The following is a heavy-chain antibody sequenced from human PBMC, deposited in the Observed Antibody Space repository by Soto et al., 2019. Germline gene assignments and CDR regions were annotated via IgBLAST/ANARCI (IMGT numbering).Heavy chain of an antibody. D-gene: IGHD1-1*01. Sequence: ASVKVSCKASGYTFTSYAMHWVRQAPGQRLEWMGWINAGNGNTKYSPQFRGRVSMTTDTSISTAYLELTNLTYEDTAVYYCEVTTGVWGQGTMVTVSS. CDR1: GYTFTSYA. CDR3: EVTTGV. V-gene: IGHV1-3*01. CDR2: INAGNGNT. J-gene: IGHJ4*02.